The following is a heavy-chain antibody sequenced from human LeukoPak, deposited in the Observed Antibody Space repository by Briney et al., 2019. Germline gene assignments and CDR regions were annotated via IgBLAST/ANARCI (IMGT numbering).Heavy chain of an antibody. J-gene: IGHJ4*02. D-gene: IGHD5-24*01. V-gene: IGHV3-30-3*01. CDR3: ARVEMATIRFLDY. CDR1: GFMFSTYA. CDR2: ISDDGSRQ. Sequence: PGGSLRLSCAASGFMFSTYAMHWVRQAPGKGLEWVAVISDDGSRQYYEDSVKGRFTISRDNTKNTLYLQMNSLTPEDTAVYSCARVEMATIRFLDYWGQGTLVTVSS.